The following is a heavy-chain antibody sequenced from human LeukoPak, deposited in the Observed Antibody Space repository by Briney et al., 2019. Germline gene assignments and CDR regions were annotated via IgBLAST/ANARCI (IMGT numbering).Heavy chain of an antibody. V-gene: IGHV3-9*01. CDR3: AKDLVGFDY. CDR1: GFTFDDYA. D-gene: IGHD1-26*01. J-gene: IGHJ4*02. Sequence: GGSLRLSCAASGFTFDDYAMHWVRHAPGKGLEWVSGISWNSGGIGYADSVKGRFTISRDNAKNSLYLQMNSLRAEDTALYYCAKDLVGFDYWGQGTLVTVSS. CDR2: ISWNSGGI.